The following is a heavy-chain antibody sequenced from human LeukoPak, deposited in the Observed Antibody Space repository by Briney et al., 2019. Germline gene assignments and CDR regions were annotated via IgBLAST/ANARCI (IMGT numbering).Heavy chain of an antibody. CDR3: AADYYGSGSYNLDY. Sequence: GGSLRLSCAASGFTFSSYAMSWVRQAPGKGLVWVSRINSDGSSTSYADSVKGRFTISRDNAKNTLYLQMNSLRAEDTAVYYCAADYYGSGSYNLDYWGQGTLVTVSS. CDR2: INSDGSST. CDR1: GFTFSSYA. V-gene: IGHV3-74*01. D-gene: IGHD3-10*01. J-gene: IGHJ4*02.